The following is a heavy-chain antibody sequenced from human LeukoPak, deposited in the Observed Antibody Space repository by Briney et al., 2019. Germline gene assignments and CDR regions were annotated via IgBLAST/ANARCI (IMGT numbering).Heavy chain of an antibody. CDR3: ARSPMGAFGFDY. D-gene: IGHD3-10*01. V-gene: IGHV1-69*04. CDR2: IIPILGIA. Sequence: SVKVSCKASGGTFSSYAISWVRQAPGQGLEWMGRIIPILGIANYAQKFQGRVTITADKSTSTAYMELSSLRSEDTAVYYCARSPMGAFGFDYWGQGTLVTVSS. J-gene: IGHJ4*02. CDR1: GGTFSSYA.